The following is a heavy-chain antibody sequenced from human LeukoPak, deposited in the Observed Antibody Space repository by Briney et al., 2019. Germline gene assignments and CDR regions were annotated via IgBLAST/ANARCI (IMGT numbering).Heavy chain of an antibody. D-gene: IGHD3-22*01. CDR1: GGSISSGSYY. Sequence: SSETLSLTCSVSGGSISSGSYYWSWIRQPAGKGLEWIGRIYSSGSTNYNPSLKSRVTISVDTSKNQFSLKLTSVTAADTAVYYCARGLVVTPSNWFDHWAQGNLVTVSS. CDR3: ARGLVVTPSNWFDH. CDR2: IYSSGST. V-gene: IGHV4-61*02. J-gene: IGHJ5*02.